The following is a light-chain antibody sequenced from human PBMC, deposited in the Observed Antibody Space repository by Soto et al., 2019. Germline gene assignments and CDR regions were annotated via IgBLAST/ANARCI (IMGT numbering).Light chain of an antibody. J-gene: IGLJ1*01. V-gene: IGLV2-14*01. CDR2: EVS. CDR3: SSYTTSSSLDYV. CDR1: SSDVGGYNY. Sequence: QSSLTHPASESGSPGQSLTISCTGTSSDVGGYNYVSWYQQHPGKAPKLMIYEVSNRPSGVSNRFSGSTSGNTASLTISGLQAEDEADYYCSSYTTSSSLDYVFGTETKVTVL.